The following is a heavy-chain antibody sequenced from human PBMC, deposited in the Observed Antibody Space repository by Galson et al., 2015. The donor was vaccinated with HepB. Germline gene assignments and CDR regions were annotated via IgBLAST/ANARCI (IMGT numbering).Heavy chain of an antibody. J-gene: IGHJ5*02. V-gene: IGHV3-7*03. CDR2: IKQDGSEK. CDR1: GFTFSSYW. D-gene: IGHD3-3*01. CDR3: ARDGRTIFGVVIPGGNWFDP. Sequence: SLRLSCAASGFTFSSYWMSWVRQAPGKGLEWVANIKQDGSEKYYVDSAKGRFTISRDNAKNSLYLQMNSLRAEDTAVYYCARDGRTIFGVVIPGGNWFDPWGQGTLVTVSS.